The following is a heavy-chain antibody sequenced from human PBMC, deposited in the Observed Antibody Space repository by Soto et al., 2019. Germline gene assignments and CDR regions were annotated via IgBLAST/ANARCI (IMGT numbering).Heavy chain of an antibody. J-gene: IGHJ5*02. V-gene: IGHV1-46*01. CDR1: GGTFSSYA. CDR3: ARGGDLNWFDP. D-gene: IGHD3-16*01. Sequence: ASVKVSCKASGGTFSSYAISWVRQAPGQGLEWMGIINPSGGSTSYAQKFQGRVTMTGDTSTSTVYMELSSLRSEDTAVYYCARGGDLNWFDPWGQGTLVTVSS. CDR2: INPSGGST.